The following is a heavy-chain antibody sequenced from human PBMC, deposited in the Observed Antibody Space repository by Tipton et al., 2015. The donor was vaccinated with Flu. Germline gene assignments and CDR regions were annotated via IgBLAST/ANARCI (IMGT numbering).Heavy chain of an antibody. CDR2: IYYSGST. D-gene: IGHD3-16*01. Sequence: TLSLTCTVSGGSISSYYWSWIRQPPGKGLEWIGYIYYSGSTNYNPSLKSRVTISVDTSKNQFSLKLSSVTAADTAVYYCARGRAVWGLGEHYYMDVWGKGTTVTVSS. CDR1: GGSISSYY. J-gene: IGHJ6*03. V-gene: IGHV4-59*08. CDR3: ARGRAVWGLGEHYYMDV.